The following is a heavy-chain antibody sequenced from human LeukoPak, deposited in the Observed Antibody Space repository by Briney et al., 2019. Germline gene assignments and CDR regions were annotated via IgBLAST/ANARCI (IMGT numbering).Heavy chain of an antibody. CDR2: IYHSGST. V-gene: IGHV4-38-2*01. J-gene: IGHJ4*02. CDR1: GYSISSGYY. D-gene: IGHD3-22*01. CDR3: ARYYYDSSGYSTADTDY. Sequence: PSETLSLTCAVSGYSISSGYYWGWIRQPPGKGLEWIGSIYHSGSTYYNPSPKSRVTISVDTSKNQFSLKLSSVTAADTAVYYCARYYYDSSGYSTADTDYWGQGTLVTVSS.